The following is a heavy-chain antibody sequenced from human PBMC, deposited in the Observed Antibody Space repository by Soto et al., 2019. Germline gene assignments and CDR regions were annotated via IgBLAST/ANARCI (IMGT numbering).Heavy chain of an antibody. J-gene: IGHJ6*04. V-gene: IGHV3-30-3*01. D-gene: IGHD1-20*01. Sequence: GGSLRLSCAASGFTFSSYAMHWVRQAPGKGLEWVAVISCDGSNKYYADSVKGRFTISRDNSKNTLYLQMNSLGAEDTAVYYCATDIGYNWNPYGMERWGKGTMVTVSS. CDR2: ISCDGSNK. CDR1: GFTFSSYA. CDR3: ATDIGYNWNPYGMER.